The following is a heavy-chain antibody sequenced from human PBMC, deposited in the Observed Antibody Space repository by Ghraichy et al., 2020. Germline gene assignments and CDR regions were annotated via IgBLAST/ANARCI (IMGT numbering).Heavy chain of an antibody. CDR2: INAGNGDT. V-gene: IGHV1-3*01. CDR1: GYTFTTYA. J-gene: IGHJ4*02. Sequence: ASVKVSCKASGYTFTTYALHWVRQVSGQRLEWMGWINAGNGDTRFSQKFQGRVTITRGTSASTVYMELSSLTSEDTAVYYCARGFYDSIWGSYRYSDYWGQGTLVTVSS. CDR3: ARGFYDSIWGSYRYSDY. D-gene: IGHD3-16*02.